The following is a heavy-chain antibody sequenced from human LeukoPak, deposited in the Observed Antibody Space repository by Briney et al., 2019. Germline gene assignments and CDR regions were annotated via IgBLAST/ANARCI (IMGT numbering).Heavy chain of an antibody. D-gene: IGHD5-24*01. CDR3: ARVDQRDVYNLNYFDY. Sequence: TGGSLRLSCAASGFTFSSFTMNWVRQGPGKGLEWVASISSSSSYIYYADSVKGRFTISRDNAKNSLYLQVNSLRAEDTAVYYCARVDQRDVYNLNYFDYWGQGTLVTVSS. CDR1: GFTFSSFT. CDR2: ISSSSSYI. J-gene: IGHJ4*02. V-gene: IGHV3-21*01.